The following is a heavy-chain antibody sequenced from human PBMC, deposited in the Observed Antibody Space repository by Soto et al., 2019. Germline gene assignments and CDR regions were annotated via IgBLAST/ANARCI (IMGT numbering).Heavy chain of an antibody. Sequence: EVQLLESGGGLVRPGGSLRLSCVASGFIFSDYAMTWIRQAPGKGLEWVATISASGGNIEYTDSLKGRFTISRDNSKKTVYLQINGLTADDTAVHYCAKVAGGLGYFDLWGRGTLVTVSS. V-gene: IGHV3-23*01. CDR2: ISASGGNI. D-gene: IGHD3-16*01. CDR1: GFIFSDYA. J-gene: IGHJ2*01. CDR3: AKVAGGLGYFDL.